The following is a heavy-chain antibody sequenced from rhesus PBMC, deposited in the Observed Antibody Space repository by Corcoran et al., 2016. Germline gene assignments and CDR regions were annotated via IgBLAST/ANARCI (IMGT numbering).Heavy chain of an antibody. CDR1: GGSISSGYYY. Sequence: QVQLQESGPGLVKPSETLSLTCAVSGGSISSGYYYWSWIRQPPGKGLEWIEYITYNGSTSYNPAFKSRVTISRDTAKNQFSLKLSAVTAADTAVYYCAREGFRIQQKYYYGLDSWGQGVVVTVSS. D-gene: IGHD4-23*01. CDR2: ITYNGST. V-gene: IGHV4-122*02. J-gene: IGHJ6*01. CDR3: AREGFRIQQKYYYGLDS.